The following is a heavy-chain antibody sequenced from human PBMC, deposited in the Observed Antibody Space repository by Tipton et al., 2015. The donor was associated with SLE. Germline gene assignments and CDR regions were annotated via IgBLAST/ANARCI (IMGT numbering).Heavy chain of an antibody. Sequence: SLRLSCAASGLTFSSYGMHWVRQAPGKGLEWVAFIRYDGSNKYYADSVKGRFTISRDNSKNTLYLQMNSLRAEDTAVYYCATRRVSSGSLDFWGQGTLVTVSS. D-gene: IGHD1-26*01. CDR2: IRYDGSNK. CDR3: ATRRVSSGSLDF. V-gene: IGHV3-30*02. CDR1: GLTFSSYG. J-gene: IGHJ4*02.